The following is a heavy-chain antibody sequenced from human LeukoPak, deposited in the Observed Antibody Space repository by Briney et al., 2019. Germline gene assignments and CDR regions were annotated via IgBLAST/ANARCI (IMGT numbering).Heavy chain of an antibody. CDR3: ARGDADCWECFHH. D-gene: IGHD2-21*02. J-gene: IGHJ1*01. CDR1: GGSFSDYF. CDR2: IYRGNT. V-gene: IGHV4-34*01. Sequence: SETLSLTCAVYGGSFSDYFCTWVRQSPGKGLEWIAEIYRGNTNYNPSLKSRATTSVDTSKNQFSLRLSSVTAADTAVYYCARGDADCWECFHHWGQGTLVTVSS.